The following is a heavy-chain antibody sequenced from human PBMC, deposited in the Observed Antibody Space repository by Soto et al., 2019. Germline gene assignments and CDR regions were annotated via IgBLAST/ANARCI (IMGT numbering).Heavy chain of an antibody. CDR1: GYTFSSYG. CDR2: ISGNTGHT. D-gene: IGHD1-26*01. Sequence: QVQLVQSGAEVAKPGASVRASCKAAGYTFSSYGFSWVRQAPGHGLEWVGWISGNTGHTNYAEKVQDRVTMTTDTSTNTAYMELTSLNSDDSAVYFCARDAGSDSYYFYAMDVWGQGTTLTVSS. CDR3: ARDAGSDSYYFYAMDV. J-gene: IGHJ6*02. V-gene: IGHV1-18*01.